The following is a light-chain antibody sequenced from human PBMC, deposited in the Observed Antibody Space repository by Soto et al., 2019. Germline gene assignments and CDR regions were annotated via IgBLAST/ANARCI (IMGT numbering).Light chain of an antibody. CDR2: GAS. Sequence: EIVLTQSPGTLSLSPGERATLSCRASQSVSSTYLAWHQQTPGQAPSLLIYGASSRATGIPDRFSDSGSGTAVTLPISRRELEEFAVYYCPQYAGSALAFGGGTKVEIK. J-gene: IGKJ4*01. CDR1: QSVSSTY. V-gene: IGKV3-20*01. CDR3: PQYAGSALA.